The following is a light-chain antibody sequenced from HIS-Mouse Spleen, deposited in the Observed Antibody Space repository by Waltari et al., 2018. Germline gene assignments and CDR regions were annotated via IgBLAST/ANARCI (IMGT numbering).Light chain of an antibody. CDR2: KAS. J-gene: IGKJ1*01. V-gene: IGKV1-5*03. CDR1: QSISSW. Sequence: TITCRASQSISSWLAWYQQKPGKAPKLLIYKASSLESGVPSRFSGSGSVTEFTLTISSLQPDDFATYYCQQYNSYPWTFGQGTKVEIK. CDR3: QQYNSYPWT.